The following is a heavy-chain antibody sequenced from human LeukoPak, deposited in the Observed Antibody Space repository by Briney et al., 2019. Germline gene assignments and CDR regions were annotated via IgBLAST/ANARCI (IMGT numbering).Heavy chain of an antibody. CDR2: IRYDGSSK. CDR1: GFTFSTSG. Sequence: GGSLRLSCAASGFTFSTSGMHWVRQAPGKGLEWVAFIRYDGSSKYFADSVKGRFTISRDNSKDTLYLQMNSLRAEDTAVYYRAKGLTFGFDYWGQGTLVTVSS. J-gene: IGHJ4*02. V-gene: IGHV3-30*02. D-gene: IGHD3-16*01. CDR3: AKGLTFGFDY.